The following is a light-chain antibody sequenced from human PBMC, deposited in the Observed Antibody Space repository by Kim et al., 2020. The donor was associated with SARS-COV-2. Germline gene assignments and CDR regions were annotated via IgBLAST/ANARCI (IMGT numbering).Light chain of an antibody. Sequence: VSPGQTAIISCSVDNLGDKYVSWYQQKPGQSPVLLIYQDDMRPSGIPERFTGSNSGNTATLTISGTQAMDEANYYCQAWDSRTAVFGGGTKLTVL. J-gene: IGLJ3*02. V-gene: IGLV3-1*01. CDR1: NLGDKY. CDR2: QDD. CDR3: QAWDSRTAV.